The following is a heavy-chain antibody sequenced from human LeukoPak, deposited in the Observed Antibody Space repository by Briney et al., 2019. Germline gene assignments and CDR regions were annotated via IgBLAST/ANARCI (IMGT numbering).Heavy chain of an antibody. D-gene: IGHD2-21*02. CDR3: ARDEVVVTAILDFDC. CDR2: ISAYNGST. Sequence: ASVKVSCKASGYTFTSYGISWVRQAPGQGLEWMGWISAYNGSTNYAQKLKGRVTMTTDTPTSTAYLELRSLRADDTAVYYCARDEVVVTAILDFDCWGQGTLLSVSS. CDR1: GYTFTSYG. J-gene: IGHJ4*02. V-gene: IGHV1-18*01.